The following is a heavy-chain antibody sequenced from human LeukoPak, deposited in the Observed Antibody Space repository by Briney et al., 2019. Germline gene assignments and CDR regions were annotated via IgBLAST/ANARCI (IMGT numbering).Heavy chain of an antibody. V-gene: IGHV4-38-2*02. D-gene: IGHD3-22*01. J-gene: IGHJ3*02. Sequence: SETLSLTCTVSGYSISSGYYWGWIRPPPGKGLEWIGSIYHSGSTYYNPSLKSRVTISLDTSRNQFSLKLNSVTAADTAVYYCAKSNGYGLIDIWGQGTMVTVSS. CDR3: AKSNGYGLIDI. CDR2: IYHSGST. CDR1: GYSISSGYY.